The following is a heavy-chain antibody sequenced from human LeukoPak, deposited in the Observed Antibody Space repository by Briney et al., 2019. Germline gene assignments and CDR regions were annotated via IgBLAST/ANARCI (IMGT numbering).Heavy chain of an antibody. D-gene: IGHD3-3*01. CDR1: GGSISSGGYY. CDR3: ARDFRYPDFWSGSYAFDI. J-gene: IGHJ3*02. Sequence: SQTLSLTCTVCGGSISSGGYYWSWIRQHPGKGLEWIGYIYYSGSTYYNPSLKSRVTISVDTSKNQFSLKLSSVTAADTAVYYCARDFRYPDFWSGSYAFDIWGQGTMVTVSS. CDR2: IYYSGST. V-gene: IGHV4-31*03.